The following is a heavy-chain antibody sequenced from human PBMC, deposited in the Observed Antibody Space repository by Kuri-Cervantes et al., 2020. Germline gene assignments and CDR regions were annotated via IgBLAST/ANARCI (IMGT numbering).Heavy chain of an antibody. CDR1: GYTFTSYA. Sequence: ASVKVSCKASGYTFTSYAMHWVRQAPGQRLEWMGWINAGNGNTKYSQKFQGRVTITRDTSASTAYMELSSLRSEDTAVYYCARERSSGWYFDYWGQGTLVTVSS. CDR2: INAGNGNT. V-gene: IGHV1-3*01. CDR3: ARERSSGWYFDY. D-gene: IGHD6-19*01. J-gene: IGHJ4*02.